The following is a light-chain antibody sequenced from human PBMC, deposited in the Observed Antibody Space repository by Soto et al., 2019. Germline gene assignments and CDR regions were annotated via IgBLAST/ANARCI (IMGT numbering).Light chain of an antibody. V-gene: IGLV2-23*02. CDR2: AVT. J-gene: IGLJ2*01. Sequence: QSALTQPASVSGSPGQSITISCAGTSSDVGNFNIVSWYQQHPGKAPKLIIHAVTKWPSGVSNRFSGSKSGNTASLTISGLQADDEAVYHCCSYAGRSTFIFGGGTKVTVL. CDR3: CSYAGRSTFI. CDR1: SSDVGNFNI.